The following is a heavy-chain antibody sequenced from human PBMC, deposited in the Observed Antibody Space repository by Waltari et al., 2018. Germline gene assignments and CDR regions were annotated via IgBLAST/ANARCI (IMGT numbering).Heavy chain of an antibody. V-gene: IGHV4-34*01. CDR2: IDHSGGT. CDR1: GGSFSGYY. CDR3: ARGTDPLINIVVVPAAEYYFDY. Sequence: QVQLQQWGAGLLKPSETLSLTCAVYGGSFSGYYCSWIRQPPGKGREWIGEIDHSGGTNYDPSLKRRVTISVDTSKNQFSLKLSTETAADTAVYYCARGTDPLINIVVVPAAEYYFDYWGQGTLVTVSS. J-gene: IGHJ4*02. D-gene: IGHD2-2*01.